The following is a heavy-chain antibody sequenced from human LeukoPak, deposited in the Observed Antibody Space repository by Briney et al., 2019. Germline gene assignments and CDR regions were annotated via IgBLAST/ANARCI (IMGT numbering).Heavy chain of an antibody. CDR2: INHSGST. J-gene: IGHJ4*02. CDR3: ARGGYDFWSGYPLDY. CDR1: VGSFSGYY. Sequence: SETLSLTCAVYVGSFSGYYWSWIRQPPGKGLEWIGEINHSGSTNYNPSLKSRVTISVDTSKNQFSLKLSSVTAADTAVYYCARGGYDFWSGYPLDYWGQGTPVTVSS. D-gene: IGHD3-3*01. V-gene: IGHV4-34*01.